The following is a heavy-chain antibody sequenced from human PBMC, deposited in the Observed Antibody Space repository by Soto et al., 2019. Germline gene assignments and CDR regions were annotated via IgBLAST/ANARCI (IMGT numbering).Heavy chain of an antibody. Sequence: QVQLQQWGAGLLKPSETLSLTCAVYGGSFSGYYWSWIRQPPGKGLEWIGEINHSGNTNYNPSLKSRVTILVDTSKNQVSLKLSSVTAADTAVYYCARMGGMDVWGQGTTVTVSS. CDR1: GGSFSGYY. V-gene: IGHV4-34*01. J-gene: IGHJ6*02. CDR3: ARMGGMDV. CDR2: INHSGNT.